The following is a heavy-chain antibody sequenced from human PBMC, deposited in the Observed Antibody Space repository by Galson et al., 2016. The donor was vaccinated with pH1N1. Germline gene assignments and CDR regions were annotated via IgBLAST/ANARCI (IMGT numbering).Heavy chain of an antibody. V-gene: IGHV4-39*01. CDR1: GGSISNSSYY. Sequence: SETLSLTCTVSGGSISNSSYYWGWIRQPPGKGLVWIGSIYYTGSTYYNPSLQSRVIISVDTSQNQFPLKLTSVTAADTAVYYCARQGDFVWFDSWGQGTLVTVSS. CDR3: ARQGDFVWFDS. CDR2: IYYTGST. J-gene: IGHJ5*01. D-gene: IGHD2-21*02.